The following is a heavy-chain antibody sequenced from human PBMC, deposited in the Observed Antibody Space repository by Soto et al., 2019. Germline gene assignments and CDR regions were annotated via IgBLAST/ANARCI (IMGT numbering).Heavy chain of an antibody. V-gene: IGHV3-73*02. D-gene: IGHD2-8*01. CDR2: VRSKIHNYAT. CDR3: SRHEEGRRMVFYGMDV. J-gene: IGHJ6*02. Sequence: QLVESGGGLVQAGGSLRLSCSASGFTFSRSDLHWVRQAPGKGLEWVGRVRSKIHNYATSFADSVRGRFTISRNDSDNTVSQEMSGLKSEDTALYYCSRHEEGRRMVFYGMDVWGQGTTVTVSS. CDR1: GFTFSRSD.